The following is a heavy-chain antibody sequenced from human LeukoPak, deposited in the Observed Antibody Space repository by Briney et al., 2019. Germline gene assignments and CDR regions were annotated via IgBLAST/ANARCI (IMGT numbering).Heavy chain of an antibody. V-gene: IGHV1-18*01. CDR1: GYTFTTYG. J-gene: IGHJ4*02. D-gene: IGHD3-10*01. CDR2: ISPYNSNT. Sequence: ASVKVSCKASGYTFTTYGITWVRQAPGQGLEWMAWISPYNSNTNYAQKLQDRVTMTTDTSTSTAYMELRSLRSGDTAVYYCARDLGYGSGTYEEYWGQGTLVTVSS. CDR3: ARDLGYGSGTYEEY.